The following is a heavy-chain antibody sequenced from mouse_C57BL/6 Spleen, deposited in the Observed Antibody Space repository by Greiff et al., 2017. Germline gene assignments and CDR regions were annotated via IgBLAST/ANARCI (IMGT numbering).Heavy chain of an antibody. CDR2: IYPGNSDT. CDR1: GYTFTSYW. V-gene: IGHV1-5*01. Sequence: EVQLQQSGTVLARPGASVKMSCKTSGYTFTSYWMHWVKQRPGQGLEWIGAIYPGNSDTSYNQKFKGKAKLTAVTSASTAYMELSSLTNEDSAVYYCTRGPYYGSSPLYYFDYWGQGTTLTVSS. CDR3: TRGPYYGSSPLYYFDY. D-gene: IGHD1-1*01. J-gene: IGHJ2*01.